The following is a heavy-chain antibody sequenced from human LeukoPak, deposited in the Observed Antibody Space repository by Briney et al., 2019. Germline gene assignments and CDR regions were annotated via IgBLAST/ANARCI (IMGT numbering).Heavy chain of an antibody. CDR2: IKSDGSST. CDR3: VRDLRYSSH. V-gene: IGHV3-74*01. D-gene: IGHD4-11*01. J-gene: IGHJ4*02. Sequence: GGSLRLSCVASGFTFSSYWMFWVRHAPGRGLVWVSRIKSDGSSTNYADSVKGRFTISRDNAKNTLYLQMNSLRAEDTAVYYCVRDLRYSSHWGQGTLVIVSS. CDR1: GFTFSSYW.